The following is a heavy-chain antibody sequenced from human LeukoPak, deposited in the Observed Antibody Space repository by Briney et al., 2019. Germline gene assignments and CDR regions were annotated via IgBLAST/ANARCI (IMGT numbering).Heavy chain of an antibody. V-gene: IGHV3-23*01. J-gene: IGHJ3*01. Sequence: GGSLRLSCAASGFTFKNYAMSWVRQAPGKGLEWLSAISDNGAYTWYADSVRGHFSISRDNSKSTLYLQMNSLRAEDMAVYYWSKKVADLNQVAFDVWGQGTMVTVSS. CDR1: GFTFKNYA. CDR3: SKKVADLNQVAFDV. D-gene: IGHD2-15*01. CDR2: ISDNGAYT.